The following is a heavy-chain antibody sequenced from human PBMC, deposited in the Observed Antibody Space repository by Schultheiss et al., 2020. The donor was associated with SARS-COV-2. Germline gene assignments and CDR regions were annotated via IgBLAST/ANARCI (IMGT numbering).Heavy chain of an antibody. CDR2: ISYDGSNK. V-gene: IGHV3-30-3*01. J-gene: IGHJ4*02. CDR3: ARASGYLPLDS. D-gene: IGHD5-12*01. CDR1: GFTFSSYA. Sequence: GGSLRLSCAASGFTFSSYAMHWVRQAPGKGLEWVAVISYDGSNKYYADSVKGRFTISRDNAKNSLYLQMNSLRAEDTAVYYCARASGYLPLDSWGQGTLVTVSS.